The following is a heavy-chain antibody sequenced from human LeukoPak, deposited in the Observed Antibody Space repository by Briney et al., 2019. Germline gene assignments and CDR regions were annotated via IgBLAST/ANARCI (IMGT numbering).Heavy chain of an antibody. CDR3: ARLRRSRLAEFDY. V-gene: IGHV4-38-2*02. J-gene: IGHJ4*02. Sequence: SETLSLTCTVSGYSISSGYYWGWIRPPPGKGLKWIGSISHSGSTYYNRSLKRRVTISVDTSKNQFSLKLSSLTAADTAVYYCARLRRSRLAEFDYWGQGTLVTVSS. CDR2: ISHSGST. D-gene: IGHD3-3*02. CDR1: GYSISSGYY.